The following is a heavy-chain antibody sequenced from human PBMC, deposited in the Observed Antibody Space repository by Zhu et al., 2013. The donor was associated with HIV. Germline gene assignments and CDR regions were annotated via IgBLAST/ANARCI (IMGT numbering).Heavy chain of an antibody. Sequence: QVQLVQSGAEVKKPGASVKVSCKASGYTFTSYGISWVRQAPGQGLEWMGWISAYNGNTNYAQKLQGRVTMTTDTSTSTAYMELRSLRSDDTAVYYCARDQPDIFDVTPITMIVVASDAFDIWGQGTMVTVSS. CDR1: GYTFTSYG. V-gene: IGHV1-18*01. CDR3: ARDQPDIFDVTPITMIVVASDAFDI. J-gene: IGHJ3*02. CDR2: ISAYNGNT. D-gene: IGHD3-22*01.